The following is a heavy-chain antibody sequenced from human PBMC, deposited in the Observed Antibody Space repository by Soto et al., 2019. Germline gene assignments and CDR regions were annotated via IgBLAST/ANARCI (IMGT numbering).Heavy chain of an antibody. V-gene: IGHV3-23*01. Sequence: PGGSLRLSCAASGFTFRNYAMNWVRQTPGKGLEWVSPITRTGDRTYYADSVRGRFTISRDNSKNTLFLQMNSLRAEDTALYYCTKAYSGGYIDYWAQGTLVTVSS. D-gene: IGHD1-26*01. CDR1: GFTFRNYA. J-gene: IGHJ4*02. CDR3: TKAYSGGYIDY. CDR2: ITRTGDRT.